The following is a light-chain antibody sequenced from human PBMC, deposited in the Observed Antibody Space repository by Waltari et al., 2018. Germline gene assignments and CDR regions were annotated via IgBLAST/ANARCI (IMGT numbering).Light chain of an antibody. CDR3: QQSHSTPWT. CDR2: AAS. J-gene: IGKJ1*01. CDR1: QRISNY. Sequence: DIQMTQSPSSLSASVGDRVIITCRASQRISNYLNWYQQKPGQVPKVLIYAASSLQSGVPSRFSGSGSGTDFTLTISSVQPDDYATYYCQQSHSTPWTFGQGTKVDIK. V-gene: IGKV1-39*01.